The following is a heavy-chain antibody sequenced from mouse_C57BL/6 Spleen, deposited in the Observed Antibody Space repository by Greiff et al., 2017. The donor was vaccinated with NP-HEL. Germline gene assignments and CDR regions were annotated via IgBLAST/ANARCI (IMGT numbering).Heavy chain of an antibody. Sequence: EVKLVESGGGLVKPGGSLKLSCAASGFTFSDYGMHWVRQAPEKGLEWVAYISSGSSTIYYADTVKGRFTISIDNAKNTLFLQMTSLRSEDTAMYYCARRVYYFDYWGQGTTLTVSS. J-gene: IGHJ2*01. CDR3: ARRVYYFDY. V-gene: IGHV5-17*01. CDR2: ISSGSSTI. CDR1: GFTFSDYG.